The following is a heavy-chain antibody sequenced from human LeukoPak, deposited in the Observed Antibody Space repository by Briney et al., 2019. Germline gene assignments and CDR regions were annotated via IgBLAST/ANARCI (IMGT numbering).Heavy chain of an antibody. D-gene: IGHD5-12*01. Sequence: QAGGSLRLSCAASGFTFSRYGMHWVRQAPGKGLEWVAFIRYDESEKHYADSVKGRFTISRDTSKSTLYLQMSSLSVEDTALYYCARVRIELDDDAVDIWGQGTMVTVSS. J-gene: IGHJ3*02. CDR3: ARVRIELDDDAVDI. V-gene: IGHV3-30*02. CDR2: IRYDESEK. CDR1: GFTFSRYG.